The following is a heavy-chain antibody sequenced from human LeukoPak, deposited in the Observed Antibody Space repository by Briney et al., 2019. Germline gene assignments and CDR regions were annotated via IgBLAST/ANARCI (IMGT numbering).Heavy chain of an antibody. CDR3: ARDAPQVPAAGVLAS. J-gene: IGHJ4*02. D-gene: IGHD6-13*01. V-gene: IGHV3-53*01. CDR2: MYSRGDT. CDR1: GFTVSDNY. Sequence: GGSLRLPCAASGFTVSDNYMSWVRQAPGKGLEWVSVMYSRGDTYYAKSVKGRFTFSRDISKNTLYLQMNGLRTEDTAMYYCARDAPQVPAAGVLASRGKGTLVIVSS.